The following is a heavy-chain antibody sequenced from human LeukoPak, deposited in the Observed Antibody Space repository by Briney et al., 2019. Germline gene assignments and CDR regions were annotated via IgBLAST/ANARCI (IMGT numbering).Heavy chain of an antibody. J-gene: IGHJ6*02. V-gene: IGHV1-2*06. CDR3: ARGGGENTAMVDNYYYGMDV. Sequence: GPVKVSCKASGYTFTGYYMHWVRQAPGQGLEWMGRINPNSGGTNYAQKFQGRVTMTRDTSISTAYMELSRLRSDDTAVYYCARGGGENTAMVDNYYYGMDVWGQGTTVTVSS. D-gene: IGHD5-18*01. CDR2: INPNSGGT. CDR1: GYTFTGYY.